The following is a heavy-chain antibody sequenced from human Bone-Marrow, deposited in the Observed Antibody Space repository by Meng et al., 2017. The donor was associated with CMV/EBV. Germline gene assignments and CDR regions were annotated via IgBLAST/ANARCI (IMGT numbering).Heavy chain of an antibody. Sequence: GGSLRLSCAASGFTFSSYSMSWVRQAPGKGLEWVSVIYSSGSSTSYADSVKGRFTISRDNSKNTLFLQMTSLRAGDTAVYYCAKDTRTGGVALRPTGYGMDVCGEGTTITVSS. D-gene: IGHD6-6*01. CDR2: IYSSGSST. CDR3: AKDTRTGGVALRPTGYGMDV. V-gene: IGHV3-23*03. J-gene: IGHJ6*04. CDR1: GFTFSSYS.